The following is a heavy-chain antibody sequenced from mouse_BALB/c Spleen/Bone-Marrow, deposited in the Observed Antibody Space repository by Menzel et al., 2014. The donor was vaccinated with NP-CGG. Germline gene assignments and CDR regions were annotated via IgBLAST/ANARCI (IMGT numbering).Heavy chain of an antibody. CDR2: INPGNGGT. D-gene: IGHD2-1*01. J-gene: IGHJ3*01. Sequence: VKLQESGAELVKPGASVKLSCKASGYTFTSYYMYWVKQRPGQGLEWIGEINPGNGGTNFNEKFKNKATLTVDKSSSTAYMQLSSLIFEDSAVYYCTRSNGNWFAYWGQGTLVTVSA. CDR3: TRSNGNWFAY. CDR1: GYTFTSYY. V-gene: IGHV1S81*02.